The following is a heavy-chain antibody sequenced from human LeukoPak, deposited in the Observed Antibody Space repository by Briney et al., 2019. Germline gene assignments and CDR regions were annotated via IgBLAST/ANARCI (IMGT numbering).Heavy chain of an antibody. Sequence: GASLQISCQGSGSSFTSYWIGWVRQLPGKGLEWMGIIYPGDSDTRYSPSFQGQVTISADKSISTAYLQWSSLKASDTAMYYCARQAEYSSSWDDYWGQGTLVTVSS. CDR2: IYPGDSDT. CDR3: ARQAEYSSSWDDY. V-gene: IGHV5-51*01. CDR1: GSSFTSYW. D-gene: IGHD6-13*01. J-gene: IGHJ4*02.